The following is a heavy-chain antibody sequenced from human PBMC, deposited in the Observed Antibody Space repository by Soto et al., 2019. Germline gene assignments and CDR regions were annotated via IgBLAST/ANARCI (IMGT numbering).Heavy chain of an antibody. D-gene: IGHD3-10*01. CDR1: GFTFSSYA. J-gene: IGHJ4*02. Sequence: EVQLLESGGGLVQPGGSLRLSCAASGFTFSSYAMSWVRQAPGNGMEWVSAISGSGGSTYYADSVQGRFTISRDNSKNTLYLQMNSLRAEDTAVYYCAEGPITMVRGVENDYWGQGTLVTVSS. CDR2: ISGSGGST. V-gene: IGHV3-23*01. CDR3: AEGPITMVRGVENDY.